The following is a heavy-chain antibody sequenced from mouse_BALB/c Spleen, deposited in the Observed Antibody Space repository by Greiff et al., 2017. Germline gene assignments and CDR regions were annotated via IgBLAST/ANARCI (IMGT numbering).Heavy chain of an antibody. Sequence: VQLQQSGAELAKPGASVKMSCKASGYTFTSYWMHWVKQRPGQGLEWIGYINPSTGYTEYNQKFKDKATLTADKSSSTAYMQLSSLTSEDSAVYYCARQSMITFDYWGQGTTLTVSS. CDR1: GYTFTSYW. J-gene: IGHJ2*01. CDR2: INPSTGYT. CDR3: ARQSMITFDY. D-gene: IGHD2-4*01. V-gene: IGHV1-7*01.